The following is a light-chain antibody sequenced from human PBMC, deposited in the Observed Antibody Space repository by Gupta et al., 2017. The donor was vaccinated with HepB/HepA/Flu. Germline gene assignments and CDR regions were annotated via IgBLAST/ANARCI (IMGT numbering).Light chain of an antibody. CDR3: SSYAGSNTYV. CDR1: SSDVGGFDY. J-gene: IGLJ1*01. Sequence: QSALTQPPSAAGAPGQLVPISCPGSSSDVGGFDYVSWYQQHPGKAPKLIIYGVSKRPSGVPDRFSGSKSDNTASLTVSGLQAEDEADYYCSSYAGSNTYVFGTGTKLTVL. CDR2: GVS. V-gene: IGLV2-8*01.